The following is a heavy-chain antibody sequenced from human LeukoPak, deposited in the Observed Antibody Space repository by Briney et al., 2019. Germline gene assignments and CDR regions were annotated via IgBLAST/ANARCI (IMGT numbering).Heavy chain of an antibody. Sequence: PSETLSLTCVVNGGSFSGSYWSWNRQPPGKGLEWIGESNDSGSTKYNSSLKSRVTISVDTSKKQFSLTLSSVTAADTAVYYCARVRVWFGHNWIDPWGRGTMVTVSS. CDR3: ARVRVWFGHNWIDP. D-gene: IGHD3-10*01. CDR1: GGSFSGSY. J-gene: IGHJ5*02. V-gene: IGHV4-34*01. CDR2: SNDSGST.